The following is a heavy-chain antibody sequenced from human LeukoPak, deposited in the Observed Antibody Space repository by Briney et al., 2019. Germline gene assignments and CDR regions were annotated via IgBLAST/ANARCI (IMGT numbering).Heavy chain of an antibody. CDR2: ISGSGGST. J-gene: IGHJ6*02. CDR1: GFTFSSYA. Sequence: PGGSLRLSCAASGFTFSSYAMSWVRQAPGKGLEWVSAISGSGGSTYYADPVKGRFTISRDNSKNTLYLQMNSLRAEDTAVYYCAKENGYSYGFDYYYGMDVWGQGTTVTVSS. V-gene: IGHV3-23*01. D-gene: IGHD5-18*01. CDR3: AKENGYSYGFDYYYGMDV.